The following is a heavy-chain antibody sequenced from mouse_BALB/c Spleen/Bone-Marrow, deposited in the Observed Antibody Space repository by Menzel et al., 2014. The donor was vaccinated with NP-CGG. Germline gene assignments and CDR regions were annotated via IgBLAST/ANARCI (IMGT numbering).Heavy chain of an antibody. CDR3: TRTYEYFDY. D-gene: IGHD2-3*01. J-gene: IGHJ2*01. V-gene: IGHV1-69*02. CDR2: IYPPDNYT. Sequence: QVQLQQSGAELVRPGASVKLSCKTSGYTFTSYWINWVKQRPGQGLEWIGNIYPPDNYTNYNQKFKDKATLTVDISSTTAYMQLSSPTSEDSAVYYCTRTYEYFDYWGQGTTLTVSS. CDR1: GYTFTSYW.